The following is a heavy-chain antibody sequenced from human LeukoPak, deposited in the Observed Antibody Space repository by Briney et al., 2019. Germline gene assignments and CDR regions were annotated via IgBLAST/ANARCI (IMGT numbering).Heavy chain of an antibody. D-gene: IGHD3-22*01. CDR2: ISTSSSAI. CDR3: ARGYSDSSGYPDF. Sequence: GGSLRLSCVGSGFTFSGYWMTWVRQAPGKGLEWVSFISTSSSAIYYTDSVKGRFTISRDNAKNSLYLQMNSLRDEDTAVYYCARGYSDSSGYPDFWGQGTLVTVSS. V-gene: IGHV3-48*02. CDR1: GFTFSGYW. J-gene: IGHJ4*02.